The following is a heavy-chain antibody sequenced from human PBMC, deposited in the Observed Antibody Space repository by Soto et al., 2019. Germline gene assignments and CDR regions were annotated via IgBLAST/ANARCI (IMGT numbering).Heavy chain of an antibody. D-gene: IGHD2-2*01. CDR2: VYPTGST. CDR1: GGSLSSYY. V-gene: IGHV4-4*07. CDR3: ATGRSEVVPGAMDT. J-gene: IGHJ5*02. Sequence: SETLSLTCTVSGGSLSSYYCNWVRKSAGKGLEWIGRVYPTGSTTYNPSLKSRLTMSVDTSKNQFSLRLTSMTAADTAVYYCATGRSEVVPGAMDTWGQGTLVTVSS.